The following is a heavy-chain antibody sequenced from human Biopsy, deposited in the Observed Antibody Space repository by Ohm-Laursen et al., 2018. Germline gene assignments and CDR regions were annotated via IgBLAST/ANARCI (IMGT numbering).Heavy chain of an antibody. CDR1: GGPISNNNYY. CDR2: IFYRGST. D-gene: IGHD3-22*01. Sequence: SQTLSLTCTVSGGPISNNNYYWGWIRQPPGKGLEWIGSIFYRGSTHYKPSLKSRVNISVDTSKNHFSLKLSSVTAADAAVYYCARDYDTSGYYYVSWGQGTLVTVSS. J-gene: IGHJ5*02. V-gene: IGHV4-39*02. CDR3: ARDYDTSGYYYVS.